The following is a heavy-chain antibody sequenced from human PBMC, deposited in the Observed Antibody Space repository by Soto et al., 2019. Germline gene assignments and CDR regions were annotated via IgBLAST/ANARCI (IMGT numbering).Heavy chain of an antibody. Sequence: EVQLLESGGGLVQPGGSLRLSCGASGFTFSTYAMTWVRQAPGKGLEWVSSINNGVGSTYYADSVKGRFTISRDNSKNTLYLEMNSLRAEDTAMYYCAPGGGSSSFDYWGQGTLVTVSS. CDR2: INNGVGST. CDR1: GFTFSTYA. CDR3: APGGGSSSFDY. V-gene: IGHV3-23*01. D-gene: IGHD2-15*01. J-gene: IGHJ4*02.